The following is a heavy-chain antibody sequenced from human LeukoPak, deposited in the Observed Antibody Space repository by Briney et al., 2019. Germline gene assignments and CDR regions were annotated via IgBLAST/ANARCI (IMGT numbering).Heavy chain of an antibody. CDR1: GYTSSNYG. CDR3: ARDEGSGYDSLDY. D-gene: IGHD5-12*01. Sequence: ASVKVSCKASGYTSSNYGFSWVRQAPGQGLEWMGWISVYNGNTNYAQKFQGRVTMTTDTSTRTAFMELRSLGPDDTAVYFCARDEGSGYDSLDYWGQGTLVTVSS. CDR2: ISVYNGNT. J-gene: IGHJ4*02. V-gene: IGHV1-18*01.